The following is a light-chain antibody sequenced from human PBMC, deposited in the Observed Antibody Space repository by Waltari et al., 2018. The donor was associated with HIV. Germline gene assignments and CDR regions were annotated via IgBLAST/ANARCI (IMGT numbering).Light chain of an antibody. CDR2: VNR. J-gene: IGLJ3*02. V-gene: IGLV1-40*01. CDR1: SSNRGAGYD. Sequence: SVLTQRPSVSRAPGQRVTISGTGRSSNRGAGYDWHWYQQLPGTAPKLLTVVNRNRPSGVPDRLLGSKSGTSASLAITGRQAEDVAAYYCPSYDSSLSGWVFGGGTNLTVL. CDR3: PSYDSSLSGWV.